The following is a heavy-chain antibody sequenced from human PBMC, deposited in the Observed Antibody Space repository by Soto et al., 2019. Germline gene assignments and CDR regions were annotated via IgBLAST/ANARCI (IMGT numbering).Heavy chain of an antibody. CDR2: IYSGGST. CDR1: VLTFSSNY. J-gene: IGHJ6*02. D-gene: IGHD3-22*01. CDR3: ARWEDSSGYYGYYYGMDV. Sequence: GSLRPSCAASVLTFSSNYMSWVRQAPGKGLEWVSVIYSGGSTYYADSVKGRFTISRDNSKNTLYLQMNSLRAEDTAVYYCARWEDSSGYYGYYYGMDVWGQGTTVTVSS. V-gene: IGHV3-53*01.